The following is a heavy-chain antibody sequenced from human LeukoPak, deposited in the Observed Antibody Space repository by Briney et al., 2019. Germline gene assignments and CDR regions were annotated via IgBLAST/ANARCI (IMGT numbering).Heavy chain of an antibody. J-gene: IGHJ4*02. CDR3: AKDHRREYYETIDY. CDR2: ISYDGSNK. D-gene: IGHD3-3*01. CDR1: GFTFSSYG. V-gene: IGHV3-30*18. Sequence: PGGSLRLSCAASGFTFSSYGMHWVRQAPGKGLEWVAVISYDGSNKYYADSVKGRFTISRDNSKNTLYLQMNSLRAEDTAVYYCAKDHRREYYETIDYWGQGTLVTVSP.